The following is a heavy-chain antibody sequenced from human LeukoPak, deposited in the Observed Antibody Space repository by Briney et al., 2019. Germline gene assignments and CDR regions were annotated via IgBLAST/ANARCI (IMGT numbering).Heavy chain of an antibody. V-gene: IGHV3-23*01. CDR1: GFTFSSYA. CDR3: TRYHDGSGSYFDY. D-gene: IGHD3-10*01. CDR2: ISGSGGST. J-gene: IGHJ4*02. Sequence: PGGSLRLSCAASGFTFSSYAMSWVRQAPGKGLEWVSAISGSGGSTYYADSVKGRFTISRDNSKNTLYLQMNSLRAEDTTVYYCTRYHDGSGSYFDYWGQGTLVTVSS.